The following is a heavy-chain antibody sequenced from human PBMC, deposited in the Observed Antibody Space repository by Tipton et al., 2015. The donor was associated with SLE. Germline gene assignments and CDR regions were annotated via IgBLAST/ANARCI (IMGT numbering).Heavy chain of an antibody. D-gene: IGHD1-7*01. CDR2: IWYDGSNK. CDR3: AREPNWNSPRYFDY. Sequence: SLSLSCTVSGFTFSSYSMNWVRQAPGKGLEWVAVIWYDGSNKYYADSVKGRFTISRDNSKNTLYLQMNSLRAEDTAVYYCAREPNWNSPRYFDYWGQGTLVTVSS. V-gene: IGHV3-33*08. J-gene: IGHJ4*02. CDR1: GFTFSSYS.